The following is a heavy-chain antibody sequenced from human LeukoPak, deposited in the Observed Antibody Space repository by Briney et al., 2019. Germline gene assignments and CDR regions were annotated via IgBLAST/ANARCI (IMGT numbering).Heavy chain of an antibody. Sequence: SGSLTLSCTVSGCTFSDSNNYWVWMRQPPGKGLVWYVSIYYSRSTYSNPSLKSRVTISVDTSKNQFSLKLSSVTAADTAVYYCATHVVVAANNNWFDPWGQGTLVTVSS. CDR3: ATHVVVAANNNWFDP. CDR2: IYYSRST. D-gene: IGHD2-15*01. J-gene: IGHJ5*02. V-gene: IGHV4-39*01. CDR1: GCTFSDSNNY.